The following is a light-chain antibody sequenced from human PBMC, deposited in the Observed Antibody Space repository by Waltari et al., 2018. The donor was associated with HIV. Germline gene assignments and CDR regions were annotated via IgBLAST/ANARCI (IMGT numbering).Light chain of an antibody. V-gene: IGLV3-9*01. J-gene: IGLJ2*01. CDR3: QVWDSGAVI. Sequence: YEVTQARSVSVTLGQTAKITCGGNYIGTKSGHWYQQRPGQAPTLVIFADSGRPSGVPDRFSGSSSGNLATLSINRVQSGDEADYYCQVWDSGAVIFGGGTKLTV. CDR2: ADS. CDR1: YIGTKS.